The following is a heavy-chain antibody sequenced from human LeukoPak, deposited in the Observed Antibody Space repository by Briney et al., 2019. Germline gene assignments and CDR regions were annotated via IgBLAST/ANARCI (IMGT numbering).Heavy chain of an antibody. Sequence: GGSLRLSCAASGFAFNSFAMNWVRQAPGKGLEWVSSISNSDGSSHYSDFVKGRFTISRDNSKNTLQLQMNSLRAEDTAVYYCAKSLGVGGYTRYKGFDQWGQGTLVTVSS. D-gene: IGHD3-16*02. CDR3: AKSLGVGGYTRYKGFDQ. CDR1: GFAFNSFA. J-gene: IGHJ4*02. CDR2: ISNSDGSS. V-gene: IGHV3-23*01.